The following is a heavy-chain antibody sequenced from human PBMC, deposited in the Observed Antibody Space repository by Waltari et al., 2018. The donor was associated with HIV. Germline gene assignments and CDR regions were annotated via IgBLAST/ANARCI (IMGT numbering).Heavy chain of an antibody. V-gene: IGHV1-18*01. Sequence: QVQLVQSGVEVKEPGASVKVSCKASGYTFTTYGISWVRQAPGQGLEWMGWTSGYNGNTNYAQKCQGRVTMTTDTSTSTVYMELRSLRSDDTAVYYWARNDYGDHGNWFDPWGQGTLVTVSS. CDR3: ARNDYGDHGNWFDP. CDR1: GYTFTTYG. J-gene: IGHJ5*02. D-gene: IGHD4-17*01. CDR2: TSGYNGNT.